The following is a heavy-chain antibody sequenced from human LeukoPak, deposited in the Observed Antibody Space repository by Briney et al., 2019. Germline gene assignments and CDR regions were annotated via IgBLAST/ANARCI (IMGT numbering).Heavy chain of an antibody. J-gene: IGHJ5*02. CDR2: IYYSGSI. CDR1: GGSISSSSYY. V-gene: IGHV4-39*07. Sequence: SETLSLTCTVSGGSISSSSYYWGWIRQPPGKGLEWIGSIYYSGSIYYNPSLKSRVTISVDTSKNQFSLKLSSVTAADTAVYYCAKDGWQLDRQYNWFDPWGQGTLVTVSS. CDR3: AKDGWQLDRQYNWFDP. D-gene: IGHD6-6*01.